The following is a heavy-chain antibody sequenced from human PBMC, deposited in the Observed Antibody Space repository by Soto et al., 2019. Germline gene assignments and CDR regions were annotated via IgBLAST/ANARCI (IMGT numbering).Heavy chain of an antibody. Sequence: EVQLVESGGGLVQPGGSLRLSCAASGFTFSSCWMHWVRQAPGKGLVWVSRINSDGSTTSYTDSVKGRFTISRDNAKNTLYLQINSLRAEDPAVYYCARVGYGSGSYHFDYWGPGTLVTVSS. J-gene: IGHJ4*02. CDR2: INSDGSTT. D-gene: IGHD3-10*01. CDR3: ARVGYGSGSYHFDY. V-gene: IGHV3-74*01. CDR1: GFTFSSCW.